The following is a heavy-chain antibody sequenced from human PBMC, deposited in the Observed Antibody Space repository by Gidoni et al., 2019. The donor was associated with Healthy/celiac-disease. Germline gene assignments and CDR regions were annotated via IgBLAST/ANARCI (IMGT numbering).Heavy chain of an antibody. CDR2: ISWNSGSI. V-gene: IGHV3-9*01. J-gene: IGHJ4*02. CDR3: AKGYSSGWNPLEY. CDR1: GFTFDDYA. D-gene: IGHD6-19*01. Sequence: EVQLVESGGGLVQPGRSLRLSCAASGFTFDDYAMHWVRQAPGKGLEWVSGISWNSGSIGYADSVKGRFTISRDNAKSSLYLQMNSLRAEDTALYYCAKGYSSGWNPLEYWGQGTLVTVSS.